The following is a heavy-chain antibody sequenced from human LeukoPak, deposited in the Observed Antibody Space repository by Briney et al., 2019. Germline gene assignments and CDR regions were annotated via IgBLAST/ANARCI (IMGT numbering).Heavy chain of an antibody. CDR1: GYTFTDFY. CDR2: INPDSGGT. Sequence: GASVKVSCKASGYTFTDFYIHWVRQAPGQGLEWMAWINPDSGGTSHAQKFQGRVTMTRYTSTNTVYMELSRLTSDDTAAYYCARAYCGGDCAVGNYWGQGTLVTVSS. CDR3: ARAYCGGDCAVGNY. V-gene: IGHV1-2*02. D-gene: IGHD2-21*01. J-gene: IGHJ4*02.